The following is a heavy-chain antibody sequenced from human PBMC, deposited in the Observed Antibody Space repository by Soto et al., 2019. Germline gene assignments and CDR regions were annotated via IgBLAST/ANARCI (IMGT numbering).Heavy chain of an antibody. V-gene: IGHV4-34*10. J-gene: IGHJ4*02. CDR2: INPDGAT. CDR1: GGSFSGYY. Sequence: PSETLSLTCAVYGGSFSGYYWDWIRQPPGKGLEWIGEINPDGATNYTPSLRGRVTMSVDKSIGTAYLQWSSLKASDTAMYYCVRHSGKIESSVGPRSFDYWGQGTLVTVSS. D-gene: IGHD6-13*01. CDR3: VRHSGKIESSVGPRSFDY.